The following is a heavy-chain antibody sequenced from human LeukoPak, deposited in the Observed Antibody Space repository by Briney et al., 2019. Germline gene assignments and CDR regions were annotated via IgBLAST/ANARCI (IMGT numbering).Heavy chain of an antibody. V-gene: IGHV3-9*01. CDR3: AEDIRGDYYDSSGYSDS. CDR2: ISWNSGSI. CDR1: GFTFDGYA. Sequence: GGSLRLSCAASGFTFDGYAMRWVRQAPGKGLEWVSGISWNSGSIGYADSVKGRFTISRDNAKNSLYLQMNSLRAEDTALYYCAEDIRGDYYDSSGYSDSWGQGTLVTVSS. J-gene: IGHJ5*01. D-gene: IGHD3-22*01.